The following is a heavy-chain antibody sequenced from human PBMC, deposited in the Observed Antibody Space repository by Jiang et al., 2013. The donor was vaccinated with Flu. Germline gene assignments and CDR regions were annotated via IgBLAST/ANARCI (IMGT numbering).Heavy chain of an antibody. CDR3: ARGGWGGQDYYQYGMDV. J-gene: IGHJ6*02. CDR2: INDSGST. Sequence: LLKPSETLSLTCTVSGGSISSYYWSWIRQPPGKGLEWIGEINDSGSTNYNPSLKSRVIISVDSPKKQFSLKMSSVTAADTAVYYCARGGWGGQDYYQYGMDVWGQGTTVT. V-gene: IGHV4-34*01. CDR1: GGSISSYY. D-gene: IGHD1-26*01.